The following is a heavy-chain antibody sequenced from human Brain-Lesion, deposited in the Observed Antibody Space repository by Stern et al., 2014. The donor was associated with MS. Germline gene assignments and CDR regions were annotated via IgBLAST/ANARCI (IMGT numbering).Heavy chain of an antibody. CDR1: GFTFDDYA. J-gene: IGHJ4*02. CDR2: SSWNSGTI. V-gene: IGHV3-9*01. Sequence: EVQLVQSGGALVQPGRSLRLSCAAFGFTFDDYAMHWVRQGPGTVLAWVAGSSWNSGTIGYADSVKGRFTTSRDNAYSSLYLQMNSLRPEDTALYYCARDITGSSAYFAYWGQGTLVTVSS. D-gene: IGHD1-14*01. CDR3: ARDITGSSAYFAY.